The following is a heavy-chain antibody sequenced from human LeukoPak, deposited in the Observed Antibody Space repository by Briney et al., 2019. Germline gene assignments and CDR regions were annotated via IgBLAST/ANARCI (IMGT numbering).Heavy chain of an antibody. J-gene: IGHJ5*01. CDR1: GFSFGNYA. D-gene: IGHD2-21*01. CDR3: VKDPRDTYGTNWFVS. Sequence: GASLRLSCVASGFSFGNYAMSWVRQAPGKGLQWVSQISGTGGATWYAGFARDRFTISRDNSKKTLYLQMSGLRVGDTAMYYCVKDPRDTYGTNWFVSWGQGTLLIVSS. V-gene: IGHV3-23*01. CDR2: ISGTGGAT.